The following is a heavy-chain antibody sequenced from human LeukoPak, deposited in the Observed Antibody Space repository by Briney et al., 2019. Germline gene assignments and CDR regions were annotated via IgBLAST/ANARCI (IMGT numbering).Heavy chain of an antibody. CDR2: ISGSGGST. CDR1: GFTFSSYA. Sequence: PGGSLRLSCAASGFTFSSYAMSWVRQAPGKGLEWVSAISGSGGSTYYADSVKGRFTISRDNSKNTLYLQMNSLRAEDTAVYYCAKEPWPEDTVPTEIDYWGQGTLVTVSS. V-gene: IGHV3-23*01. CDR3: AKEPWPEDTVPTEIDY. J-gene: IGHJ4*02. D-gene: IGHD2-15*01.